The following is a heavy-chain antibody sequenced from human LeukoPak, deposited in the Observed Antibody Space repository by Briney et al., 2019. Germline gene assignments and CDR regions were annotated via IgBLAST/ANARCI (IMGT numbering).Heavy chain of an antibody. CDR2: IYYSGST. CDR3: ARLDYEEPFDY. Sequence: KPSETLSLTCTVSGGSISSSSYYWGWIRQPPGRGLEWFGSIYYSGSTYYNPSLKSRVTISVDTSKNQFCLKLSCVTAADTAVYYCARLDYEEPFDYWGQGTLVTVSS. CDR1: GGSISSSSYY. J-gene: IGHJ4*02. D-gene: IGHD4-17*01. V-gene: IGHV4-39*01.